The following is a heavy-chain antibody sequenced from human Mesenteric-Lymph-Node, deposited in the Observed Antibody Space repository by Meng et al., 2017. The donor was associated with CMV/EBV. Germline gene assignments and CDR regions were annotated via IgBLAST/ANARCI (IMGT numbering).Heavy chain of an antibody. V-gene: IGHV4-39*07. CDR1: GGSISSSSYY. D-gene: IGHD2-2*02. CDR3: GRASGVFCSSANCYRSGTDV. CDR2: MYYSGRT. Sequence: SETLSLTCTVSGGSISSSSYYWGWIRQPPGKGLEWIGSMYYSGRTHYNPSLKRRVSIFGDSSKNHLSLNLRSVTGADTAVYYCGRASGVFCSSANCYRSGTDVWGPGTTVTVSS. J-gene: IGHJ6*02.